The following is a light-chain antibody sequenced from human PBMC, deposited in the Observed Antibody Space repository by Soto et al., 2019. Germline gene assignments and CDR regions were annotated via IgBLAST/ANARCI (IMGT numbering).Light chain of an antibody. CDR2: DAS. V-gene: IGKV1-5*01. CDR1: QSISSW. Sequence: VQMTQSHSTLSASVGDRVTITCRASQSISSWLAWYQQRPGKAPKLLIYDASSLQSGVPSRFSGSGSGTEFTLTISSLQPDDFATYYCQHYNSYSEAFAQGTKV. CDR3: QHYNSYSEA. J-gene: IGKJ1*01.